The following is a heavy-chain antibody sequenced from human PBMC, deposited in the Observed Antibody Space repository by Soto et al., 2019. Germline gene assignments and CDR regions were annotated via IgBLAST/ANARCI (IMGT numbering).Heavy chain of an antibody. D-gene: IGHD1-26*01. V-gene: IGHV4-31*03. J-gene: IGHJ4*02. CDR3: ARDFVSQLGIVGATRFDY. CDR1: GGSISSGGYY. CDR2: IYYSGST. Sequence: SETLSLTCTVSGGSISSGGYYWSWIRQHPGKGLEWIGYIYYSGSTYYNPSLKSRVTISVDTSKNQFSLKLSSVTAADTAVYYCARDFVSQLGIVGATRFDYWGQGALVTVSS.